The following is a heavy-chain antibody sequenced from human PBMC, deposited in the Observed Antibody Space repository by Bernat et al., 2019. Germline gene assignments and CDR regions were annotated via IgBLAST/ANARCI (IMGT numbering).Heavy chain of an antibody. CDR3: ARGASLNWFDP. Sequence: QVQLVQSGAEVKKPWSSVKVSCKASGCTFSSYAISCVRQAPGQGLEWMGGIIPIFGKANYAKKFQGRVTITAEESTSTAYMELSSLRSEDTAVYYCARGASLNWFDPWGQGTLVTVSS. J-gene: IGHJ5*02. V-gene: IGHV1-69*12. CDR2: IIPIFGKA. CDR1: GCTFSSYA. D-gene: IGHD2-2*01.